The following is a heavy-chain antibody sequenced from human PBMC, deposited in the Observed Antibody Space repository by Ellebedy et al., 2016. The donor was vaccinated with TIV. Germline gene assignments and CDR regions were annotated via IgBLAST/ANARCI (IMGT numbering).Heavy chain of an antibody. D-gene: IGHD6-19*01. CDR3: ARAVAGSPDY. CDR1: GFTFIDYY. J-gene: IGHJ4*02. V-gene: IGHV3-11*03. CDR2: ITSSGTYT. Sequence: GGSLRLXXAASGFTFIDYYMSWIRQAPGKGLEWISYITSSGTYTLYEDSVKGRFIVSRDNAKNSLYLQMNSLRAEDTAVYYCARAVAGSPDYWGQGTLVAVSS.